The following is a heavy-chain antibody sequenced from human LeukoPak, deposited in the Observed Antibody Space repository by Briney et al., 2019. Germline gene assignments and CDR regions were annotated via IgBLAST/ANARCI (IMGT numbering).Heavy chain of an antibody. CDR1: GGSISSYY. V-gene: IGHV4-59*08. J-gene: IGHJ6*02. Sequence: SETLSLTCTVSGGSISSYYWSWIRQPPGKGLEWMGCIYYSGSTNYNPSLKSRVTISVDTSKNQFSLKLSSVTAADTAVYYCARLPYYYDSSGYHVWGQGTTVTVSS. D-gene: IGHD3-22*01. CDR3: ARLPYYYDSSGYHV. CDR2: IYYSGST.